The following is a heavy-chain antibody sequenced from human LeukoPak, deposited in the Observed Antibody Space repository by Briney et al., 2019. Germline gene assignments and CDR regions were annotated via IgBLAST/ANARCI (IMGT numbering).Heavy chain of an antibody. J-gene: IGHJ3*02. CDR1: EFTFSKFP. CDR2: ISGSGANT. D-gene: IGHD3-3*01. V-gene: IGHV3-23*01. Sequence: GGSLRLSCAASEFTFSKFPMGWVRQAPGKGLEWVSVISGSGANTYYADSVKGRFTISRDNSKNTLYLQMNSLKTEDTAVYYCTTDWDYDFWSGPPAFDIWGQGTMVTVSS. CDR3: TTDWDYDFWSGPPAFDI.